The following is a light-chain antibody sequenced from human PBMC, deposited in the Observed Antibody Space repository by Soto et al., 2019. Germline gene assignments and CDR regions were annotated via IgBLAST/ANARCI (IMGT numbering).Light chain of an antibody. J-gene: IGKJ1*01. CDR1: QSISGS. CDR3: QQYNGYWT. V-gene: IGKV1-5*03. CDR2: EAS. Sequence: DIQMTQSPSTLSASVGDRVTITCRASQSISGSLAWYQQKPGKAPKILIYEASNLKSGPPSRFSGSGSGTEYTLTISSLQPDHSASYYCQQYNGYWTFGQVTRVEIK.